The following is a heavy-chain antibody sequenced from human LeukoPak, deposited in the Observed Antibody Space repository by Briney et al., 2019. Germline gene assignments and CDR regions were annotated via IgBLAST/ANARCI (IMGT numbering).Heavy chain of an antibody. J-gene: IGHJ4*02. CDR3: ARDGDILTGYYPNVKGFPGY. CDR2: IDPNSGGT. Sequence: ASVKVFCKASGYTFTGYYMLWVRQAPGQGLEWMGWIDPNSGGTNYAQKFQGRVTMTRDTAISTAYMELSSLRSDDAAVYYCARDGDILTGYYPNVKGFPGYWGQGTLVTVSS. D-gene: IGHD3-9*01. V-gene: IGHV1-2*02. CDR1: GYTFTGYY.